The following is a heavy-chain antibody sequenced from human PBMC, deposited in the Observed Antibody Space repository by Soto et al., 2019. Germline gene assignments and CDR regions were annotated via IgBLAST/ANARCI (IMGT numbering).Heavy chain of an antibody. CDR3: AKDSRGENGWFDL. V-gene: IGHV3-23*04. J-gene: IGHJ5*02. Sequence: EVQLVESGGGLVQPGGYLRLSCAASGYTFSSYAMSWVRQAPGKGLEWVSAISGSGGSTYYADSVKGRFTISRDNSKNTLYLQMNSLRAEDTAVYYCAKDSRGENGWFDLWGQGTLVTVSS. CDR2: ISGSGGST. D-gene: IGHD3-16*01. CDR1: GYTFSSYA.